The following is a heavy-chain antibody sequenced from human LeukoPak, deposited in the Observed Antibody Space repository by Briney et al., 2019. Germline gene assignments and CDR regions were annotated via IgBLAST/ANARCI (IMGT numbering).Heavy chain of an antibody. V-gene: IGHV3-33*01. CDR2: WHDGSHK. Sequence: GRSLRLSCAASGFSFDTYAMHWVRQAPGQGPEWVALWHDGSHKFYSNSVRGQFTISRDNSKNTVYLQMNNLRPDDTAVYYCAREIFGSGSYPDFWGQGTLVTVSS. D-gene: IGHD3-10*01. CDR3: AREIFGSGSYPDF. J-gene: IGHJ4*02. CDR1: GFSFDTYA.